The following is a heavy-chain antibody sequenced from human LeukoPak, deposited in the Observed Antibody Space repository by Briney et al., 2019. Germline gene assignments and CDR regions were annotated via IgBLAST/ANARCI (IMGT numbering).Heavy chain of an antibody. J-gene: IGHJ4*02. CDR2: INPNSGGT. D-gene: IGHD6-13*01. Sequence: GASVKVSCKASGYTFTGYYMLWVRQAPGQGLEWMGWINPNSGGTNYAQKFQGRVTMTRDTSISTAYMELSRLRSDDTAVYYCARATAAAGLFEYYFDYWGQGTLVTVSS. V-gene: IGHV1-2*02. CDR3: ARATAAAGLFEYYFDY. CDR1: GYTFTGYY.